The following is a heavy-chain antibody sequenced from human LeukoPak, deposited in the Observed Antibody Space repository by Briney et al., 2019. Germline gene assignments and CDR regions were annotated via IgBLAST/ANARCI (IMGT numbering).Heavy chain of an antibody. CDR2: ISYDGSNK. CDR3: ATSAGRLPDH. J-gene: IGHJ4*02. V-gene: IGHV3-30*01. Sequence: GGSLRLSCAASGFTFSSYAMHWVRQAPGKGLEWVAVISYDGSNKYYADSVKGRFTISRDNSKNTLYLQMNSLRAEDTAVYYCATSAGRLPDHWGRGTLVTVSS. D-gene: IGHD6-13*01. CDR1: GFTFSSYA.